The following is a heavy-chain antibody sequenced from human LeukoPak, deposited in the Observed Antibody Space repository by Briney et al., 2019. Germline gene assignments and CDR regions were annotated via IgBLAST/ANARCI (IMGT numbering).Heavy chain of an antibody. CDR3: ASCSSTSLEAFDY. D-gene: IGHD2-2*01. Sequence: NSSETLSLTCTVSSGSISSGDYYWSWIRQPPGKGLEWIGYIYYSESTYYNPSLKSRVTISVDTSKNQFSLKLSSVTAADTAVYYCASCSSTSLEAFDYWGQGTLVTVSS. J-gene: IGHJ4*02. CDR1: SGSISSGDYY. V-gene: IGHV4-30-4*01. CDR2: IYYSEST.